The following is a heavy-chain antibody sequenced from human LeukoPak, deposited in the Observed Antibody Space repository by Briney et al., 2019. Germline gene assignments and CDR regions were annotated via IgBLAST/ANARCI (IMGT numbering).Heavy chain of an antibody. CDR1: GGSISSYY. CDR2: IYTSGST. V-gene: IGHV4-4*07. CDR3: ARSSIAARGARYFDY. Sequence: PSETLSLTCTVSGGSISSYYWSWIRQPAGKGLEWIGRIYTSGSTNYNPSLKSRVTMSVDTSKNQFSLKLSSVTAADTAVYYCARSSIAARGARYFDYWGQGTLVTVSS. D-gene: IGHD6-6*01. J-gene: IGHJ4*02.